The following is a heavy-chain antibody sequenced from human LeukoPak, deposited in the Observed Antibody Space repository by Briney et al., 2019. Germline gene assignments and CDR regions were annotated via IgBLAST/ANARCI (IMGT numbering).Heavy chain of an antibody. J-gene: IGHJ4*02. CDR1: GFTFSTYW. CDR3: ARDRPYGGKGDFDY. CDR2: IKKDGSET. Sequence: GGSLRLSCAASGFTFSTYWMSWVRQAPGKGLEWVANIKKDGSETYYVDSVRGRFTISRDNARNLLFLQMKSLRVEDTAVYYCARDRPYGGKGDFDYWGQGTLVTVSS. D-gene: IGHD4-23*01. V-gene: IGHV3-7*01.